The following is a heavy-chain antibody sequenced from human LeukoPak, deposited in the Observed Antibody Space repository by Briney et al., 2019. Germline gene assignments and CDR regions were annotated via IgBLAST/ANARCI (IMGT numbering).Heavy chain of an antibody. CDR2: FDPEDGET. CDR3: ATWYSYGYYFDY. J-gene: IGHJ4*02. Sequence: ASVKVSCKVSGYTLTELSMHWVRQAPGKGLEWRGGFDPEDGETIYAQKFQGRVTMTEDTSTDTAYMELSSLRSEDTAVYYCATWYSYGYYFDYWGQGTLVTVSS. D-gene: IGHD5-18*01. V-gene: IGHV1-24*01. CDR1: GYTLTELS.